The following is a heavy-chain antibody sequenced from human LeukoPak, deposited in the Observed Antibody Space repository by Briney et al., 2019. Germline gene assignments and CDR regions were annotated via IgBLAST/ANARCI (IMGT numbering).Heavy chain of an antibody. Sequence: PGRSLRLSCAASGFIFRTYAMHWVRQAPGKGLEWVAVISNDGHHKYDADSVRGRFTISRDNSRNTLYLQMNSLRDEDTAVYYCARELQPVPQTSFGIDLWGQGTTVTVSS. CDR1: GFIFRTYA. CDR3: ARELQPVPQTSFGIDL. J-gene: IGHJ6*02. CDR2: ISNDGHHK. D-gene: IGHD2-15*01. V-gene: IGHV3-30*04.